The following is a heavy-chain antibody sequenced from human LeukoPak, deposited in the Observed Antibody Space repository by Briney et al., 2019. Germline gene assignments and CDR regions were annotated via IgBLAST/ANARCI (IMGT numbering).Heavy chain of an antibody. J-gene: IGHJ4*02. CDR2: ISAYNGNT. CDR3: ARDPCANGVCYFDF. CDR1: GCTFTNYG. Sequence: ASVKVSCKASGCTFTNYGISWVRQAPGQGLEWMGWISAYNGNTNYAQKLQGRVTMTTDTSTSTAYMELRSLRSDDTAVYYCARDPCANGVCYFDFWGQGTLVTVSS. V-gene: IGHV1-18*01. D-gene: IGHD2-8*01.